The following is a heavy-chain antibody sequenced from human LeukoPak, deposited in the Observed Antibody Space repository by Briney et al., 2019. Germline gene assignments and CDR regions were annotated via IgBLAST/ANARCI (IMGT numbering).Heavy chain of an antibody. CDR2: INPNSGGT. D-gene: IGHD3-10*01. V-gene: IGHV1-2*04. CDR1: GYTFTGYY. Sequence: ASVKVSCKTSGYTFTGYYMHWVRRAPGQGLEWMGWINPNSGGTNYAQKFQGWVTMTRDTSISTAYMELSRLRSDDTAVYYCARGGYYGSHIDNWFDPWGQGTLVTVSS. J-gene: IGHJ5*02. CDR3: ARGGYYGSHIDNWFDP.